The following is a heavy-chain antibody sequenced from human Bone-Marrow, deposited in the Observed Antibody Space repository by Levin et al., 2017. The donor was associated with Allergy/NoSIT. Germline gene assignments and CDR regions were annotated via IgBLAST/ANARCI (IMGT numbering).Heavy chain of an antibody. CDR2: VYFGGST. CDR3: ARGGLIGSASSTPLLDY. J-gene: IGHJ4*02. D-gene: IGHD2/OR15-2a*01. Sequence: SETLSLTCTVSGGSISNYYWIWIRQSAGKGLEWIGRVYFGGSTNYNPSLKSRVTMSVDTSKNQLSLKLSSVTAADTAIYYCARGGLIGSASSTPLLDYWGQGTLVTVSS. CDR1: GGSISNYY. V-gene: IGHV4-4*07.